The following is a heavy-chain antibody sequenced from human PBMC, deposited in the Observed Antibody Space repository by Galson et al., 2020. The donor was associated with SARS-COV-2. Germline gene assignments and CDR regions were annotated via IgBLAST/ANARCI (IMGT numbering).Heavy chain of an antibody. D-gene: IGHD6-13*01. J-gene: IGHJ4*02. Sequence: GESLKISCQCSGFSLSRYWIAWVRQMPGKGLEWIGIVYPGDSDTRYSPSFRGQVTMSADRSTAYLQWSSLKSSDTAIYYCARVWMWQQQVLDFWGQGTLVTVSS. CDR1: GFSLSRYW. V-gene: IGHV5-51*01. CDR2: VYPGDSDT. CDR3: ARVWMWQQQVLDF.